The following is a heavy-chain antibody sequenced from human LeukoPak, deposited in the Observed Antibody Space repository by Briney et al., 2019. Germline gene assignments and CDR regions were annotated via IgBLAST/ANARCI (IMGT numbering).Heavy chain of an antibody. CDR2: INPNSGGT. V-gene: IGHV1-2*02. D-gene: IGHD5-24*01. CDR1: GYTFTGYY. J-gene: IGHJ5*02. CDR3: ARVELATHWFDP. Sequence: ASVKVSCKASGYTFTGYYMHWVRQAPGQRLEWMGWINPNSGGTNYAQKFQGRVTMTRDTSISTAYMELSRLRSDDTAVYYCARVELATHWFDPWGQGTLVTVSS.